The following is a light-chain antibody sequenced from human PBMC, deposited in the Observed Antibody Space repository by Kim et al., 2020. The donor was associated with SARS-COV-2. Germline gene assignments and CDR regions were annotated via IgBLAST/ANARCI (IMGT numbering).Light chain of an antibody. CDR3: AAWDDSLNGWV. CDR2: TND. V-gene: IGLV1-44*01. J-gene: IGLJ3*02. Sequence: GQRVTISCSGSSSNIGSNAVNWYQQVPGTAPKLLIYTNDQRPSGVPDRFSGSKSGTSASLAISGLQSEDEADYYCAAWDDSLNGWVFGGGTKLTVL. CDR1: SSNIGSNA.